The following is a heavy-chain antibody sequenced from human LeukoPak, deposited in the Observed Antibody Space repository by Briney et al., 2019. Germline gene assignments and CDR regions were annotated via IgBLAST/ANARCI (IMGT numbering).Heavy chain of an antibody. CDR2: INPSGGST. J-gene: IGHJ3*02. CDR1: RYTFTSYY. V-gene: IGHV1-46*03. CDR3: ARDATVTADGGAFDI. D-gene: IGHD4-11*01. Sequence: ASVKVSFKASRYTFTSYYMHWVRQAPGQGLEWMGIINPSGGSTSYAQKFQGRVTMTRDTSTSTVYMELSSLRSEDTAVYYCARDATVTADGGAFDIWGQGTMVTVSS.